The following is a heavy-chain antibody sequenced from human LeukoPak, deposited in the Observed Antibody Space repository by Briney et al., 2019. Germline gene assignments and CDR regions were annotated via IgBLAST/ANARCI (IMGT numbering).Heavy chain of an antibody. CDR2: ISSSSSYI. J-gene: IGHJ5*02. Sequence: KSGGSLRLSCAASGFTFSSYSMNWVRQAPGKGLEWVSSISSSSSYIYYADSVKGRFTISRDHAKNSLYLQMNSLRAEDTAVYYCARDAKYSSSWAYNWFDPWGQGTLVTVSS. D-gene: IGHD6-13*01. CDR3: ARDAKYSSSWAYNWFDP. V-gene: IGHV3-21*01. CDR1: GFTFSSYS.